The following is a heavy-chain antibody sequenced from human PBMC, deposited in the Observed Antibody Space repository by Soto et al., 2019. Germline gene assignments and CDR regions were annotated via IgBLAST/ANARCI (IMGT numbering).Heavy chain of an antibody. J-gene: IGHJ4*02. CDR1: GFTFSSYA. V-gene: IGHV3-23*01. D-gene: IGHD3-3*01. Sequence: GGSLRLSCAASGFTFSSYAMSWVRQAPGKGLEWVSAISGSGGRTYYADSVKGRFTISRDNSKNTLYLQMNSLRAEYTAVYYCASAITYYDFWSGYPFDYWGQGTLVTVSS. CDR2: ISGSGGRT. CDR3: ASAITYYDFWSGYPFDY.